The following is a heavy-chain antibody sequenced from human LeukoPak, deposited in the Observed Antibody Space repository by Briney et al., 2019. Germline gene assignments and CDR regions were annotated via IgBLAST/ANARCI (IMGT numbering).Heavy chain of an antibody. CDR1: GVSISGYY. V-gene: IGHV4-59*12. CDR2: IFYRESFSYGGTT. CDR3: ARGRPVDTAMVTKDFDY. Sequence: SETLSLTCTVSGVSISGYYWIWIRQSPGRGLEYIGSIFYRESFSYGGTTFYNPSLQSRVTISVDTSKNAFSPRLTSVTAADTAVYYCARGRPVDTAMVTKDFDYWGQGTLVTVSS. D-gene: IGHD5-18*01. J-gene: IGHJ4*02.